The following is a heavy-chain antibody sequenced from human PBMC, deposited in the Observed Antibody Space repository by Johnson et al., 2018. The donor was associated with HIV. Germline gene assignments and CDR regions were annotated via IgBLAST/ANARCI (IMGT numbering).Heavy chain of an antibody. CDR1: GFTFSSYW. V-gene: IGHV3-64*01. J-gene: IGHJ3*02. D-gene: IGHD4-17*01. CDR2: ISSNGGST. CDR3: ARPRTTVTQVDAFDI. Sequence: MLLVESGGGLVQPGGSLRLSCAASGFTFSSYWMSWVRQAPGKGLEYVSAISSNGGSTYYANSVKGRFTISRDNSKNTLYLQMGSLRAEDMAVYYCARPRTTVTQVDAFDIWGQGTMVTVSS.